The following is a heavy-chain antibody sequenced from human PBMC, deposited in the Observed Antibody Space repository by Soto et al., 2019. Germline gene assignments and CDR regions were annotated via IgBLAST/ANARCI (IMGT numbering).Heavy chain of an antibody. D-gene: IGHD3-22*01. CDR1: GFTFSSYW. J-gene: IGHJ4*02. CDR2: ISGSGGST. CDR3: AKEQTYYYDSSGYYYFDY. V-gene: IGHV3-23*01. Sequence: GGSLRLSCAASGFTFSSYWMSWVRQAPGKGLEWVSAISGSGGSTYYADSVKGRFTISRDNSKNTLYLQMNSLRAEDTAVYYCAKEQTYYYDSSGYYYFDYWGQGTLVTVSS.